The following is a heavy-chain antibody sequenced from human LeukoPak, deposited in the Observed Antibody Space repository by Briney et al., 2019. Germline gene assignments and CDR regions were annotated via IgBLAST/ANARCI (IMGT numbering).Heavy chain of an antibody. Sequence: SETLSLTCTVSGGSISSGGYYWSWIRQHPGKGLEWIGYIYYSGSTYYNPSLKSRVTISVDTSKNQFSLKLSSVTAADTAVYYCARDSDKQANYYYYYGTDVWGQGTTVTVSS. V-gene: IGHV4-31*03. CDR1: GGSISSGGYY. J-gene: IGHJ6*02. CDR3: ARDSDKQANYYYYYGTDV. D-gene: IGHD2-15*01. CDR2: IYYSGST.